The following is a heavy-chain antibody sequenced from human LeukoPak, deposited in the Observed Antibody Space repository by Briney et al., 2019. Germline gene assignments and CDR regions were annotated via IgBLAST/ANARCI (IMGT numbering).Heavy chain of an antibody. D-gene: IGHD7-27*01. CDR2: ISYDGSNK. V-gene: IGHV3-30*03. CDR3: ARDRVYLGREDAFDI. CDR1: GFTFSSYG. Sequence: GRSLRLSCAASGFTFSSYGMHWVRQAPGKGLEWVAVISYDGSNKYYADSVKGRFTISRDNSKNTLYLQMNSLRAEDTAVYYCARDRVYLGREDAFDIWGQGTMVTVSS. J-gene: IGHJ3*02.